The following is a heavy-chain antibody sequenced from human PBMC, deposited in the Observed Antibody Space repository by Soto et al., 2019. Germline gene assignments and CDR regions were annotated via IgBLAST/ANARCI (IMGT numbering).Heavy chain of an antibody. CDR2: IFYSGTT. J-gene: IGHJ3*02. Sequence: SSETLSLTCTVTGGSISSSSYYWGWIRQPPGKGLEWIGSIFYSGTTYYNPSLKSRVTISVDTSKNQFSLKLSSVTAADTAVYYCARTPLLTGAFDIWGQGTMVT. CDR3: ARTPLLTGAFDI. D-gene: IGHD3-10*01. CDR1: GGSISSSSYY. V-gene: IGHV4-39*01.